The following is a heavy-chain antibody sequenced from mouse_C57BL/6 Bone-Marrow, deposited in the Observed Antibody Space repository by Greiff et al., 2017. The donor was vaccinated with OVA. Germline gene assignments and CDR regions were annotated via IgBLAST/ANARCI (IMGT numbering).Heavy chain of an antibody. CDR2: IYPGDGDT. J-gene: IGHJ1*03. CDR1: GYAFSSSW. D-gene: IGHD2-4*01. CDR3: AREDDYDWYFDV. V-gene: IGHV1-82*01. Sequence: QVQLQHSGPELVKPGASVKISCKASGYAFSSSWMNWVKQRPGKGLEWIGRIYPGDGDTNYNGKFKGKATLTADKSSSTAYMQLSSLTSEDSAVYFCAREDDYDWYFDVWGTGTTVTVSS.